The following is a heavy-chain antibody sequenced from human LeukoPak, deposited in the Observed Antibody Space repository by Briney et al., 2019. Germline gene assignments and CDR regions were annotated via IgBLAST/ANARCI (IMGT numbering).Heavy chain of an antibody. V-gene: IGHV5-51*01. J-gene: IGHJ4*02. Sequence: GGSLKISFQGFGTRFSNYWIGGGRRRPGKGREWMGVTGFSDTRYNPSFRGQVTISADKSINTAYLQWSSLKASDTAIYYCARLLGTGTPFDYWGQGTLVTVSS. CDR3: ARLLGTGTPFDY. D-gene: IGHD3-16*01. CDR1: GTRFSNYW. CDR2: TGFSDT.